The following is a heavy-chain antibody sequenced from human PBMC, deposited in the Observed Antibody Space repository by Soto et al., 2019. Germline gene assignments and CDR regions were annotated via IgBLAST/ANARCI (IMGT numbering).Heavy chain of an antibody. CDR1: AGTFNSYA. Sequence: SVKVSCKASAGTFNSYAIAWVRQAPGQGLEWMGGIIPYYNTLNYAQKFQDRVTITADDSTNTVYMELSSLRSDDTAVYFCASGASRWYPYFFDSWAQGTLVTVSS. D-gene: IGHD6-13*01. J-gene: IGHJ4*02. CDR2: IIPYYNTL. CDR3: ASGASRWYPYFFDS. V-gene: IGHV1-69*13.